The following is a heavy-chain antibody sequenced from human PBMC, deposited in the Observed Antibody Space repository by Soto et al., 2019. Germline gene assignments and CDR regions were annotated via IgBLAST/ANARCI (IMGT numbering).Heavy chain of an antibody. CDR1: GASVSSYY. CDR3: ARGSAGSGKNNWFDP. D-gene: IGHD3-10*01. CDR2: IYHTGST. Sequence: PSETLSLTCSVSGASVSSYYWSWVRQPPGKGLEWIGYIYHTGSTFYNPSLKSRVTMSMDTSKNQLSLTLNSVTAADTAVYYCARGSAGSGKNNWFDPWGQGTLVTVSS. V-gene: IGHV4-59*02. J-gene: IGHJ5*02.